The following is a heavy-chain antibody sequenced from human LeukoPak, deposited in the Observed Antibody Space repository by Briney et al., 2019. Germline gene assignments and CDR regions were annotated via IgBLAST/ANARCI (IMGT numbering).Heavy chain of an antibody. CDR1: GGSFSGYY. Sequence: SETLSLTCAVYGGSFSGYYWSWIRQPPGKGLEWIGEINHSGSTNYNPSLKSRVTISVDTSKNQFSLKLSSVTAADTAVYYCARNLTPLLWFGEFSGWGQGTLVTISS. CDR3: ARNLTPLLWFGEFSG. CDR2: INHSGST. V-gene: IGHV4-34*01. D-gene: IGHD3-10*01. J-gene: IGHJ4*02.